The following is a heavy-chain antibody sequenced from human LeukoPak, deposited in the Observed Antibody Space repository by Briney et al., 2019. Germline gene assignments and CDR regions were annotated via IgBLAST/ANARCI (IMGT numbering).Heavy chain of an antibody. CDR3: ARTGYYDSSGYRFDY. Sequence: SETLSLTCTVSGGSISSYYWSWIRQPPGKGLEWIGYIYYSGSTNYNPSLKSRVTISVDTSKNQFSLKLSSVTAADAAVYYCARTGYYDSSGYRFDYWGQGTLVTVSS. D-gene: IGHD3-22*01. CDR2: IYYSGST. CDR1: GGSISSYY. V-gene: IGHV4-59*08. J-gene: IGHJ4*02.